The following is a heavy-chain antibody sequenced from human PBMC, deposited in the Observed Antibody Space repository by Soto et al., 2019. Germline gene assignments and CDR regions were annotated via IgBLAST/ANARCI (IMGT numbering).Heavy chain of an antibody. CDR2: ISYDGSNK. D-gene: IGHD5-18*01. CDR3: ASLVTLAMAKHDAFDI. V-gene: IGHV3-30-3*01. Sequence: GGSLRLSCAASGFTFSSYAMHWVRQAPGKGLEWVAVISYDGSNKYYADSVKGRFTISRDNSKNTLYLQMNSLRAEDTAVYYCASLVTLAMAKHDAFDIWGQGTMVTVSS. J-gene: IGHJ3*02. CDR1: GFTFSSYA.